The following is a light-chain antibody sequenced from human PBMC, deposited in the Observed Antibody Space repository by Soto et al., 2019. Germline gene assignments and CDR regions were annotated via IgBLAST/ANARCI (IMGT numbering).Light chain of an antibody. CDR3: QSYDSSPSGYV. V-gene: IGLV1-40*01. CDR1: SSNIGAGSD. Sequence: QSVLTQPPSLSGAPGQRVTIACTGSSSNIGAGSDVHWYQQLPGTAPKLVIYANNNRPSGVPDRFSGSKSGTSASLAITGLQAEDEADYYCQSYDSSPSGYVFGTGTKVTVL. CDR2: ANN. J-gene: IGLJ1*01.